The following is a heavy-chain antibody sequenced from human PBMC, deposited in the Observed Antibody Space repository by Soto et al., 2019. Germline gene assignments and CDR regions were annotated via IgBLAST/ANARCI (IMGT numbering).Heavy chain of an antibody. V-gene: IGHV4-39*01. CDR1: GGSITTATDY. D-gene: IGHD2-2*01. J-gene: IGHJ3*02. CDR2: VFYTGSA. CDR3: ARTQTGPTRGSFDI. Sequence: QLQLQESGPGLVQPSETLSLTCTVSGGSITTATDYWDWIRQPPGKGLEWIGSVFYTGSAYYNPSLKSRVTISVDTSTNQVSLLLTSVSAPDSAVYYCARTQTGPTRGSFDIWGRGTLVTVSS.